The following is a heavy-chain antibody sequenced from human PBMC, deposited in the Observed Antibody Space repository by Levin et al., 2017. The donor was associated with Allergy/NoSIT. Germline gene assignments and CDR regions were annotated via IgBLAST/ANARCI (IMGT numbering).Heavy chain of an antibody. CDR3: AKDVGTAGEYYYYYYGLDG. CDR2: ISGSGGHS. J-gene: IGHJ6*02. V-gene: IGHV3-23*01. Sequence: GGSLRLSCAASGFTFRTYAMTWVRQAPGKGLEWVSTISGSGGHSYYEDSVKGRFTISRDNSQNTLYLQMNSLRADDTAVYYCAKDVGTAGEYYYYYYGLDGWGQGTSVTVSS. CDR1: GFTFRTYA. D-gene: IGHD4-17*01.